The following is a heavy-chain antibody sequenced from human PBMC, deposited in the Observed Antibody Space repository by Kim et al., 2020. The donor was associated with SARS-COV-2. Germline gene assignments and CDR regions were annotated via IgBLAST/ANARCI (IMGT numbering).Heavy chain of an antibody. CDR3: GRDRMVRANIPRVYYYYGMDV. CDR1: GGSISSCCYY. J-gene: IGHJ6*02. Sequence: SETLSLTCTVSGGSISSCCYYWSWIRQPAGKGLEWIVRIYTSGSTNYNPSLKSRVTTSVDTSKNQFSLKLSSVTTADTAVNYCGRDRMVRANIPRVYYYYGMDVWGQGTTVSVSS. D-gene: IGHD3-10*01. CDR2: IYTSGST. V-gene: IGHV4-61*02.